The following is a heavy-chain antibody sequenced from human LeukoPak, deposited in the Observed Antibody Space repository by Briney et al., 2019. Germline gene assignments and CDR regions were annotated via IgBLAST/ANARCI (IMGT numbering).Heavy chain of an antibody. CDR3: ARLWELYDILTGYAGGMMDV. V-gene: IGHV1-69*01. D-gene: IGHD3-9*01. J-gene: IGHJ6*04. CDR1: GGTFSIYS. Sequence: ASVKVSCKASGGTFSIYSISWVRQAPGQGLEWMGGIIPIFGTANYAQKFQGRVTITADESTSTAYMELSSLRSEDTAVYYCARLWELYDILTGYAGGMMDVWGKGTTVTISS. CDR2: IIPIFGTA.